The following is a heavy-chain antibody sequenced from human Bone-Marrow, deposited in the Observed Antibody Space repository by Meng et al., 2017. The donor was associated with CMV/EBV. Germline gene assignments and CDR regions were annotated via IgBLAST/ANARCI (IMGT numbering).Heavy chain of an antibody. D-gene: IGHD1-26*01. V-gene: IGHV1-2*02. CDR3: ATDPIVGATQGYYGMDV. Sequence: ASVKVSCKASGYTFITYNMNWVRQAPGQGLEYMGWINPNSGGTNYAQKFQGRVTMTRNTSISTAYMELSSLRSEDTAVYYCATDPIVGATQGYYGMDVWGQGTTVTVSS. CDR1: GYTFITYN. CDR2: INPNSGGT. J-gene: IGHJ6*02.